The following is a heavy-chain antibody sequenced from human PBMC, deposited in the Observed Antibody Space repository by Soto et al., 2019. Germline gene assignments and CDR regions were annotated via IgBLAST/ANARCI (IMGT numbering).Heavy chain of an antibody. CDR1: GYTFTTYY. CDR3: ARAPYSSSSFFFDY. V-gene: IGHV1-46*01. CDR2: INPTCGST. J-gene: IGHJ4*02. Sequence: SAEVSCKASGYTFTTYYMHWVRQAPGQGLEWMGIINPTCGSTNYAQSFQGRVTMTWDTSTSTVYMELSSLRSDDTAVYYCARAPYSSSSFFFDYWGQGTPVTVSS. D-gene: IGHD6-6*01.